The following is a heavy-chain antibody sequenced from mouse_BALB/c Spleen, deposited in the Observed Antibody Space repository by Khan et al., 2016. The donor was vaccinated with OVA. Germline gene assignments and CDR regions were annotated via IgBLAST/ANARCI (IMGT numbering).Heavy chain of an antibody. CDR1: GYTFTDYY. CDR2: ISPGSGYT. J-gene: IGHJ3*01. V-gene: IGHV1-77*01. D-gene: IGHD1-2*01. CDR3: ARRNYFGYTFAY. Sequence: QVQLQQSGAELARPGASVKLSCKASGYTFTDYYINWVKQRTGQGLEWIGAISPGSGYTYYHERFKGKATLTADKSSSTAYMQLSSLTSEASAVYFCARRNYFGYTFAYWGQGTLVTVSA.